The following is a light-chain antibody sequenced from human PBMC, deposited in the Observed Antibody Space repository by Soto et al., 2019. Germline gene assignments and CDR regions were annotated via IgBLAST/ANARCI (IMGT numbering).Light chain of an antibody. CDR1: QSVSSY. CDR3: QQYVTSPPGT. V-gene: IGKV3-20*01. J-gene: IGKJ1*01. CDR2: DAS. Sequence: FVLTQSPATLSLSPGYRSTLSCMASQSVSSYLAWYQQKPGQAPRLLIYDASSRATGIPDRFSGSGSGTDFTLTISRLEPGDFAVYYCQQYVTSPPGTFGQGTKVDIK.